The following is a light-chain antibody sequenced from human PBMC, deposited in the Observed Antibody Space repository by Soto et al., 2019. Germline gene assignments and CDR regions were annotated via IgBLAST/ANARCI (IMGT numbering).Light chain of an antibody. CDR1: QNIRSK. Sequence: IVMAQSPATLSLSPGEGATPSCRASQNIRSKLAWYQQKPGQAPRLLISGASTRATGIPVRFSGSGSGTEFALAISSLQSEDFAVYYCQQYENWPSITFGQGTRLEI. CDR3: QQYENWPSIT. CDR2: GAS. V-gene: IGKV3-15*01. J-gene: IGKJ5*01.